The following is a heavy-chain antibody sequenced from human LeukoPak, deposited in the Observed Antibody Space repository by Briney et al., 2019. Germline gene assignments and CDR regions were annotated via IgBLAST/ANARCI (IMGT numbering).Heavy chain of an antibody. CDR3: AKVLLWFGDPWDY. Sequence: PGGSLRLSCAASGFTFSSYAMSWVRQAPGKGLEWVSAISGSGGSTYYADSVKGRFTISRDNSKNTLYLQMNSLRAEDTAAYYCAKVLLWFGDPWDYWGQGTLVTVSS. CDR2: ISGSGGST. CDR1: GFTFSSYA. V-gene: IGHV3-23*01. J-gene: IGHJ4*02. D-gene: IGHD3-10*01.